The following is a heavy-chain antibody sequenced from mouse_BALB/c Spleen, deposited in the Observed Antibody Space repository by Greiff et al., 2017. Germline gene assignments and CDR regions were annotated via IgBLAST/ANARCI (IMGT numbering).Heavy chain of an antibody. D-gene: IGHD1-2*01. CDR3: ARSGYYGYYFDY. CDR2: IYPGSGST. V-gene: IGHV1-55*01. CDR1: GYTFSSYW. Sequence: QVQLQQSGAELMKPGASVKISCKATGYTFSSYWIEWVKLRPGQGLEWIGDIYPGSGSTNYNEKFKSKATLTVDTSSSTAYMQLSSLASEDSALYYCARSGYYGYYFDYWGQGTTLTVSS. J-gene: IGHJ2*01.